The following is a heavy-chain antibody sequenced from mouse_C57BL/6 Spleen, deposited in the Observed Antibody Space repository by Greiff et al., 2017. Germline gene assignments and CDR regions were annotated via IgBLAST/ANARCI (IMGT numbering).Heavy chain of an antibody. CDR2: ISDGGSYT. V-gene: IGHV5-4*01. D-gene: IGHD4-1*01. CDR3: ARETGGHYVDY. CDR1: GFTFSSYA. J-gene: IGHJ2*01. Sequence: EVKLMESGGGLVKPGGSLKLSCAASGFTFSSYAMSWVRQTPDKRLEWVATISDGGSYTYYPDNVKGRFTISRANAENNLYLQMSHLKSEDTALYYCARETGGHYVDYWGQGTTLTVSS.